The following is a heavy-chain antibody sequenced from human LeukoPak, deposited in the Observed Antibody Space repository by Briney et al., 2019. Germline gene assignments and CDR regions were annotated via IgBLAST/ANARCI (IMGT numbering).Heavy chain of an antibody. Sequence: SETLSLTCTVSTGSISSYYWNWIRQPPGKGLEWIGYIFYSGSTNYNPSLKSRVTISVDTSKNQFSLKVNSVTAADTAVYYCARQAWTYYYDSSGYYFDYWGQGTLVTVSS. D-gene: IGHD3-22*01. CDR1: TGSISSYY. CDR3: ARQAWTYYYDSSGYYFDY. V-gene: IGHV4-59*08. J-gene: IGHJ4*02. CDR2: IFYSGST.